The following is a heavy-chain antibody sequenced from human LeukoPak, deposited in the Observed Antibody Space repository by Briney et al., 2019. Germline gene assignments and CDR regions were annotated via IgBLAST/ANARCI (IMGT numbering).Heavy chain of an antibody. Sequence: SETLSLTCTVSGGSISGYYWSWVRQPPGKGLESIGYINYSGRTNYSPSLKSRVTISVDTSKNQFSLELTSVTDADTAVYYCARGHTTFHVWGRGTTVTVSS. CDR2: INYSGRT. CDR3: ARGHTTFHV. CDR1: GGSISGYY. J-gene: IGHJ6*02. V-gene: IGHV4-59*01. D-gene: IGHD1-1*01.